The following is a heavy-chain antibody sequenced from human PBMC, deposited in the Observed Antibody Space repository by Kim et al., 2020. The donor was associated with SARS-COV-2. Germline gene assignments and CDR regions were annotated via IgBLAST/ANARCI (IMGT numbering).Heavy chain of an antibody. V-gene: IGHV4-34*01. CDR3: ARLITIFGVVFDYYYGMDV. D-gene: IGHD3-3*01. J-gene: IGHJ6*02. Sequence: KIRVNISVDTSKNQFSLKLSSVTAADTAVYYCARLITIFGVVFDYYYGMDVWGQGTTVTVSS.